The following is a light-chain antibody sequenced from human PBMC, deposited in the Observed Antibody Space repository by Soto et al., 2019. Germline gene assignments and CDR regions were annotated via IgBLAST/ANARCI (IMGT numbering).Light chain of an antibody. J-gene: IGKJ4*01. CDR2: GAS. Sequence: EVVMTQSPVTLSVSLGDRATLSCRASQSVSSNLAWYQQKPGQAPRLLIYGASTRATGIPARFSGSGSGTEFTLTISSLQSEDFAVYSCQQYNNWPLTFGGGTKVDIK. CDR1: QSVSSN. CDR3: QQYNNWPLT. V-gene: IGKV3-15*01.